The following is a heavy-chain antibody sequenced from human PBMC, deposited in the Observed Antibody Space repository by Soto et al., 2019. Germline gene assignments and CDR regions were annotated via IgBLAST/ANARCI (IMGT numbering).Heavy chain of an antibody. D-gene: IGHD3-10*01. J-gene: IGHJ6*03. Sequence: TSETLSLTCTFSGGSISSYYWSWIRQPPGKGLEWIGYIYYSGSTNYNPSLKSRVTISVDTSKNQFSLKLSSVTAADTAVYYCARGGSGSYYYYYYMDVWGKGTTVTVSS. CDR3: ARGGSGSYYYYYYMDV. V-gene: IGHV4-59*08. CDR1: GGSISSYY. CDR2: IYYSGST.